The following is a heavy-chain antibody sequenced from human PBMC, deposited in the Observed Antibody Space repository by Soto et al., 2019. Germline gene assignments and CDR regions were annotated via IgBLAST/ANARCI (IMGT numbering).Heavy chain of an antibody. Sequence: GASVKVSCKASGGTFSSYTISWVRQAPGQGLEWMGRIIPILGIANYAQKFQGRVTITADKSTSTAYMELSSLRSEDTAVYYCATSPGAMTTVTSIDYWGQGTLVTVSS. CDR1: GGTFSSYT. J-gene: IGHJ4*02. CDR2: IIPILGIA. D-gene: IGHD4-17*01. CDR3: ATSPGAMTTVTSIDY. V-gene: IGHV1-69*02.